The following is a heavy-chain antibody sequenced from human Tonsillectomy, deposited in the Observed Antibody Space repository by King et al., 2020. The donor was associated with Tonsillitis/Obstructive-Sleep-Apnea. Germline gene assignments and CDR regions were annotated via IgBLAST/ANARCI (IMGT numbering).Heavy chain of an antibody. J-gene: IGHJ4*02. D-gene: IGHD2-2*01. Sequence: VQLQQWGAGLLKPSETLSLTCAVYGGSFSGYYWSWIRQPPGKGLEWIGEINHSGSTNYNPSLKSRVTISVYTSKNQFSLKLSSVTAAGTAVYYCARGGGIVVVPAAIKRASGRCAFDYWGQGTLVTVSS. V-gene: IGHV4-34*01. CDR1: GGSFSGYY. CDR2: INHSGST. CDR3: ARGGGIVVVPAAIKRASGRCAFDY.